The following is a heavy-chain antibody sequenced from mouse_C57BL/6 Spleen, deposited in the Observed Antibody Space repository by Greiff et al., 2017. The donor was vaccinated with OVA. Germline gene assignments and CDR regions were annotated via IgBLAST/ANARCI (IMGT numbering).Heavy chain of an antibody. J-gene: IGHJ4*01. CDR1: GYSITSGYY. D-gene: IGHD3-2*02. Sequence: EVQLVESGPGLVKPSQSLSLTCSVTGYSITSGYYWNWIRQFPGNKLEWMGYISYDGSNNYNPSLKNRISITRDTSKNKFFLKLNSVTTEDTATYYCAKGSSGYVEAMDYWGQGTSVTVSS. CDR3: AKGSSGYVEAMDY. CDR2: ISYDGSN. V-gene: IGHV3-6*01.